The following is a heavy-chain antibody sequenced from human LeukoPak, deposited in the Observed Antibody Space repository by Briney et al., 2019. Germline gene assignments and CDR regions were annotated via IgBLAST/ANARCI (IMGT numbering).Heavy chain of an antibody. V-gene: IGHV1-46*01. Sequence: ASVKASCKASGYSFTSNYIHWVRQAPGQGLEWMGMIYPRDGSTSYAQKFQGRVTVTRDTSTSTVHMELSGLRSEDTAVYYCARDQEAFDYWGQGTLVTVSS. J-gene: IGHJ4*02. CDR2: IYPRDGST. CDR1: GYSFTSNY. CDR3: ARDQEAFDY.